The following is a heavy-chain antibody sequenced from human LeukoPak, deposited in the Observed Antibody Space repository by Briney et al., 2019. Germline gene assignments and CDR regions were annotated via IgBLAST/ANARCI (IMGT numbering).Heavy chain of an antibody. CDR2: INYSGTT. V-gene: IGHV4-39*07. D-gene: IGHD6-19*01. CDR1: GGSLSSNIYY. CDR3: ARDRGVVAGTGGYFDY. Sequence: SETLSLTCTVSGGSLSSNIYYWGCLRQPPGKGLEWIGSINYSGTTYYNSSLKSRVTISVDTSKNQFSLKLNSLTAADTAVYYCARDRGVVAGTGGYFDYWGQGILATVSS. J-gene: IGHJ4*02.